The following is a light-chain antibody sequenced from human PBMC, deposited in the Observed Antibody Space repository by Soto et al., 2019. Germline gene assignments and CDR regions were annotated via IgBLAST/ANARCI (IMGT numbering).Light chain of an antibody. CDR3: CSYAGSPYV. CDR2: DVS. Sequence: QSVLTQPRSVSGSPGQSVTISCTGTSSDVGGYNYVSWYQQHPGKAPKLMIYDVSKRPSGVPDRFSGSKSGNTAFLTISGLQAEDEADYYCCSYAGSPYVFGTGTKVTVL. V-gene: IGLV2-11*01. CDR1: SSDVGGYNY. J-gene: IGLJ1*01.